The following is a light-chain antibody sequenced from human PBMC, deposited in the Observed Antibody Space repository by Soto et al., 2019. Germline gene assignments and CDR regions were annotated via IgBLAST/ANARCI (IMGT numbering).Light chain of an antibody. Sequence: DIQLTQSPSFLSASVGDKVTITCRASQCVTNVLAWYQQKPGKAPNLLIYVASTLQSGVPSRFSGSGSGTEFTLTISRLQPEDFATYFCQQLNSYPFTFGQGTRLEIK. CDR3: QQLNSYPFT. CDR2: VAS. J-gene: IGKJ5*01. V-gene: IGKV1-9*01. CDR1: QCVTNV.